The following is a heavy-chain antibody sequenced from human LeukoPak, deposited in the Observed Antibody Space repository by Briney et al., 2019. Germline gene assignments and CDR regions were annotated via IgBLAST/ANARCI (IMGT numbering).Heavy chain of an antibody. CDR2: ISGSGATT. Sequence: VGALRLSCAASGFTFSSYAMSCGHQAPGKGVEWGSAISGSGATTYYGDSVQGRFTISRDNSKNTLYLQMNSVRAEDTAIYNCAKLPASSSWYDYWGQGALVTVSS. V-gene: IGHV3-23*01. CDR1: GFTFSSYA. J-gene: IGHJ4*02. D-gene: IGHD6-13*01. CDR3: AKLPASSSWYDY.